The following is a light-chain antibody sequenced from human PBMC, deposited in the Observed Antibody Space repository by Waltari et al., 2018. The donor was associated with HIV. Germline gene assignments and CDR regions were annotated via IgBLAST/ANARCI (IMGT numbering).Light chain of an antibody. CDR2: GKN. CDR3: NSRDNSGNHLV. CDR1: SLKTNY. J-gene: IGLJ2*01. V-gene: IGLV3-19*01. Sequence: SSELKQDPAVSVALGQTVRITCQGASLKTNYASWNQQKPGQAPVLFIYGKNNRPSGIPDRFSGSSSGDIASLTITGARAEDEADYYCNSRDNSGNHLVFGGGTKLTVL.